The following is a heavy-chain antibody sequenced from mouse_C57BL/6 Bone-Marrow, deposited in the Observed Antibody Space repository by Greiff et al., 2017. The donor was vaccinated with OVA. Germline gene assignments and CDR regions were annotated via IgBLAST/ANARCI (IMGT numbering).Heavy chain of an antibody. D-gene: IGHD1-1*01. V-gene: IGHV1-7*01. J-gene: IGHJ3*01. CDR2: INPSSGYT. CDR3: ARIPLGSSYNAY. CDR1: GYTFTSYW. Sequence: VQRVESGAELAKPGASVKLSCKASGYTFTSYWMHWVKQRPGQGLEWIGYINPSSGYTKYNQKFKDKATLTADKSSSTAYMQLSSLTYEDSAVYYCARIPLGSSYNAYWGQGTLVTVSA.